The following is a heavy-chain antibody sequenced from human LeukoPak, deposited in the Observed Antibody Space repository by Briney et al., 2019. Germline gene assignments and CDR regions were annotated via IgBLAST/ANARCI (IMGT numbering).Heavy chain of an antibody. CDR2: IYYTGST. D-gene: IGHD2-2*01. CDR3: ARHPGSHCSTATCYTGGVFDY. CDR1: GGSISSYY. J-gene: IGHJ4*02. Sequence: ASETLSLTCTVSGGSISSYYWSWIRQPPGKGLEWIGSIYYTGSTFYNPSFKSRVTISADTSKNQLSLKLSSVTAADTAVYYCARHPGSHCSTATCYTGGVFDYWGQGTLVTVSS. V-gene: IGHV4-39*01.